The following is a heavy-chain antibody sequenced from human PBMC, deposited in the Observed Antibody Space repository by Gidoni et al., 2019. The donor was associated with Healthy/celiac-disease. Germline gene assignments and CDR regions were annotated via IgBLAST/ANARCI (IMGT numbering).Heavy chain of an antibody. D-gene: IGHD3-22*01. CDR3: ARDFDGSSGYYFFDY. J-gene: IGHJ4*02. CDR2: ISSISSYT. Sequence: QVQLVESGGGLVKPGGSLRRSCAASGFTFSDFYMIWTRQAPGKGLGWFSYISSISSYTTYADSLEGRFSISRDDAKNSLYLQMNSLRAADTAVYYCARDFDGSSGYYFFDYWGQGTLVTVSS. V-gene: IGHV3-11*05. CDR1: GFTFSDFY.